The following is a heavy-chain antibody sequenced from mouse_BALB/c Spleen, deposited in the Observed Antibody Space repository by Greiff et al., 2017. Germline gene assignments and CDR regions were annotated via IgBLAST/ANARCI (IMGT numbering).Heavy chain of an antibody. CDR2: ISSGGSYT. Sequence: EVQLVESGGDLVKPGGSLKLSCAASGFTFSSDGMSWVRQTPDKRLEWVATISSGGSYTYYPDSVKGRFTISRDNAKNTLYLQMSSLKSEDTAMYYCARQSTTATMDYWGQGTSVTVSS. D-gene: IGHD1-2*01. J-gene: IGHJ4*01. V-gene: IGHV5-6*01. CDR3: ARQSTTATMDY. CDR1: GFTFSSDG.